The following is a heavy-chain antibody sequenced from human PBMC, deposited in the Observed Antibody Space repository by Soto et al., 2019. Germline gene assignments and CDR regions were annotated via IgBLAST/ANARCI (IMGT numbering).Heavy chain of an antibody. CDR1: GFTFSSYG. CDR3: AREMAAHAFDI. CDR2: IWYDGSNK. Sequence: QVQLVESGGGVVQPGRSLRLSCAASGFTFSSYGMHWVRQAPGKGLEWVAVIWYDGSNKYYADSVKGRFTISRDNSKNTLYLQMNSLRAEDTAVYYCAREMAAHAFDIWGQGTMVTVSS. D-gene: IGHD2-15*01. V-gene: IGHV3-33*01. J-gene: IGHJ3*02.